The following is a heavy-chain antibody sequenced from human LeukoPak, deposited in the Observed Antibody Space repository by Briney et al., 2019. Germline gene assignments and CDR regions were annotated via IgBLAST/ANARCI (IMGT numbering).Heavy chain of an antibody. CDR1: GFTFSNYA. D-gene: IGHD5-12*01. CDR2: ISGSGGST. V-gene: IGHV3-23*01. CDR3: ARGSLHSAYGFDY. Sequence: GGSLRLSCAASGFTFSNYAMTWVRQAPGKGLEWVSGISGSGGSTYYADSVKGRFTISRDNAKNSVYLQMNSLRAEDTAVYYCARGSLHSAYGFDYWGQGTLVTVSS. J-gene: IGHJ4*02.